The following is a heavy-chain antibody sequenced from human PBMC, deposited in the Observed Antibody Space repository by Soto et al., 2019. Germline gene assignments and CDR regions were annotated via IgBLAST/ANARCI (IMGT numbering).Heavy chain of an antibody. CDR1: GGSISSGDYS. D-gene: IGHD3-3*01. CDR3: ARGVTVFGLVSRFWFDP. Sequence: SETLSLTCTVSGGSISSGDYSWSWVRQSPGKGLEWIGHIYNSGITYYNPSLKSRVVISIDTSRDQFSLRLNSLTAADRAVYFCARGVTVFGLVSRFWFDPWGQGTVVTVSS. J-gene: IGHJ5*02. V-gene: IGHV4-30-4*01. CDR2: IYNSGIT.